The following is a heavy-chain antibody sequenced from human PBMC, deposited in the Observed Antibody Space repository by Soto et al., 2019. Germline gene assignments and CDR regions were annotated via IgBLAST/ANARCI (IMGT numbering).Heavy chain of an antibody. V-gene: IGHV3-23*01. CDR3: ARKSDH. J-gene: IGHJ4*02. CDR2: ISGSGGGT. CDR1: GFTFSSYA. Sequence: GGSLRLSCAASGFTFSSYAMSWVRQAPGKGLEWVSTISGSGGGTYYADSMKGRFTISRDNSKNTLYLQMYSLRVEDTAVYYCARKSDHWGQGTLVTVSS.